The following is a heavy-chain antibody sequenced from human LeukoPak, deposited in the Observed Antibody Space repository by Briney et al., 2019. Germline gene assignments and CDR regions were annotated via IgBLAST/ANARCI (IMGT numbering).Heavy chain of an antibody. J-gene: IGHJ4*02. Sequence: GGSLRLSCAASGFTYSSYAMSWVRQAPGKGLECVSSIDGSIGSTYYADSVKGRFTISRDNSKNTLYLQMNSLRAEDTALYYCAKAPPYSSGWFQYYFDYWGQGTLVTVSS. V-gene: IGHV3-23*01. CDR1: GFTYSSYA. CDR2: IDGSIGST. D-gene: IGHD6-19*01. CDR3: AKAPPYSSGWFQYYFDY.